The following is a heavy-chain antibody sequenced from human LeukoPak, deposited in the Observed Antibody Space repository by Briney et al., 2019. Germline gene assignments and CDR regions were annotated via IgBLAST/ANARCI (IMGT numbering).Heavy chain of an antibody. CDR2: IIPILGIA. V-gene: IGHV1-69*04. Sequence: SVKVSCKASGGTFSSYAISWVRQAPGQGLEWMGRIIPILGIANYAQKFQGRVTITADKSTSTAYMELSSLRSEDTAVYYCAREVVVAAAANYFDYWGQGTLVTVSS. CDR3: AREVVVAAAANYFDY. J-gene: IGHJ4*02. CDR1: GGTFSSYA. D-gene: IGHD6-13*01.